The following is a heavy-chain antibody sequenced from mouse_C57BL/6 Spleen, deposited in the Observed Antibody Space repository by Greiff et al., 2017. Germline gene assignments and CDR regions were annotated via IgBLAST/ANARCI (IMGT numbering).Heavy chain of an antibody. Sequence: VQLQQSGAELVKPGASVKLSCKASGYTFTSYWMHWVKQRPGQGLEWIGRIDPNSGGTKYNEKFKSKATLTVDKPSSTAYMQLSSLTSEDSAVYYCAREDYSNYDYFDYWGQGTTLTVSS. CDR1: GYTFTSYW. J-gene: IGHJ2*01. V-gene: IGHV1-72*01. D-gene: IGHD2-5*01. CDR3: AREDYSNYDYFDY. CDR2: IDPNSGGT.